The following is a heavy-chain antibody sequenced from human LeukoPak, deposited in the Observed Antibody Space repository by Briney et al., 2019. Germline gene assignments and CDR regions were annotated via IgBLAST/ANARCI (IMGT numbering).Heavy chain of an antibody. D-gene: IGHD6-13*01. Sequence: SETLSLTCTVSGGSISSGSYYWSWIRQPAGKGLVSIGRIYTTGSTNYNPSLKSRVTISVDTSKNQFSLKLSSVTAADTAVYYCARVDSNNWYDSRGYFDYWGQGTLVTVSS. V-gene: IGHV4-61*02. J-gene: IGHJ4*02. CDR3: ARVDSNNWYDSRGYFDY. CDR2: IYTTGST. CDR1: GGSISSGSYY.